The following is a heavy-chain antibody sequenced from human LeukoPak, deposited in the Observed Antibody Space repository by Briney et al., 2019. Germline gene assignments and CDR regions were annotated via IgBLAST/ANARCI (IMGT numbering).Heavy chain of an antibody. CDR1: GFTFSSYS. Sequence: GGCLRLSCAASGFTFSSYSMNWVRQAPGKGLEWVSYISSSSSTIYYADSVKGRFTISRDNAKNSLYLQMNSLRAEDTAVYYCAITPSPIAVPGLDYWGQGTLVTVSS. J-gene: IGHJ4*02. V-gene: IGHV3-48*04. CDR2: ISSSSSTI. CDR3: AITPSPIAVPGLDY. D-gene: IGHD6-19*01.